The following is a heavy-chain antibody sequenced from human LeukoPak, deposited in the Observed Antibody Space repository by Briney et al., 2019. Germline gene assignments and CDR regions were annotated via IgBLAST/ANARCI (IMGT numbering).Heavy chain of an antibody. CDR1: GGSFSRGDYY. V-gene: IGHV4-30-4*01. Sequence: SETLSLTCTVSGGSFSRGDYYWVWIPQPPGKGLEWMGYIYYSGGTYYNPSLKSRVTISVDTSKNQFSLKLSSVTAADTAVYYCARALYDSSGYYFDYWGQGTLVTVSS. D-gene: IGHD3-22*01. CDR3: ARALYDSSGYYFDY. CDR2: IYYSGGT. J-gene: IGHJ4*02.